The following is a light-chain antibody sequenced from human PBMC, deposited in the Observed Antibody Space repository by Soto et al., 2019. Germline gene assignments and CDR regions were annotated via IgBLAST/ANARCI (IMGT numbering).Light chain of an antibody. CDR3: QSYDSSLSGVV. CDR1: GFNIGADYH. V-gene: IGLV1-40*01. J-gene: IGLJ2*01. CDR2: ADN. Sequence: QSVLTQPPSVSGAPGQRVTISCTGSGFNIGADYHVHWYQQLPGTAPKVLIYADNNRPSGVPDRFSGSKSGTSASLAITGLQAEDEADYYCQSYDSSLSGVVFGGGTKLTVL.